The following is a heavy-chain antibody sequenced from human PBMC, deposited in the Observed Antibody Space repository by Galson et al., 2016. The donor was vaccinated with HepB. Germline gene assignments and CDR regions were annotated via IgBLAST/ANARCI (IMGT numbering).Heavy chain of an antibody. CDR1: GYLFSSYG. CDR3: ARDLPGGVDWNYGTRDAFDI. Sequence: SVKVSCKASGYLFSSYGISWVRQAPGQGLEWMGWISVYNGDTNYVQKFQGRVTMTTDPSTSTAYMDLRSLSSDDTAVYYCARDLPGGVDWNYGTRDAFDIWGQGTMVTVS. J-gene: IGHJ3*02. CDR2: ISVYNGDT. D-gene: IGHD1-7*01. V-gene: IGHV1-18*01.